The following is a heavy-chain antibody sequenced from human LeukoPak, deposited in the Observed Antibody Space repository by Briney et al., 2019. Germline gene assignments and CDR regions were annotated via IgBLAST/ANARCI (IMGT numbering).Heavy chain of an antibody. J-gene: IGHJ5*02. CDR1: GFTFSNYG. Sequence: GRSLRLSCAASGFTFSNYGMHWVRRAPGKGLEWVAAIWYDGSNKLYVESVKGRVTVSRDNSKSALYLQMNSLRVDDTAVYYCARDAFGSIAAQRFDPWGQGTLVTVSS. CDR3: ARDAFGSIAAQRFDP. V-gene: IGHV3-33*01. D-gene: IGHD6-6*01. CDR2: IWYDGSNK.